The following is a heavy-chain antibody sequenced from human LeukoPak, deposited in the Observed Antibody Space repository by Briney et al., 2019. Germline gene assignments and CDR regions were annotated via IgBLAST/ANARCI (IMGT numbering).Heavy chain of an antibody. V-gene: IGHV4-39*01. CDR1: GGSISSSSYY. D-gene: IGHD5-18*01. CDR3: ARQFGYSYGFFDY. J-gene: IGHJ4*02. CDR2: IYYSGST. Sequence: SETLSLTCTVSGGSISSSSYYWGWIRRPPGKGLEWIGSIYYSGSTYYHPSLKSPVTISVDTSKNQFSLKLSSVTAADTAVYYCARQFGYSYGFFDYWGQGTLVTVSS.